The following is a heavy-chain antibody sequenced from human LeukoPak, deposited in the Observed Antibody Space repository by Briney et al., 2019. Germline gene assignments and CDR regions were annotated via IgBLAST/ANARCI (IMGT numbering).Heavy chain of an antibody. CDR1: GFTFSNYW. CDR2: IKQDGSEK. J-gene: IGHJ5*02. CDR3: ARASDPWLQLT. V-gene: IGHV3-7*05. Sequence: GGSLRLSCAASGFTFSNYWMIWVRQAPGKGLEWVGNIKQDGSEKRYADSVRGRFSISRDNAQTSPYLQMNSLRAEDTAVYYCARASDPWLQLTWGQGTLVTVSS. D-gene: IGHD5-24*01.